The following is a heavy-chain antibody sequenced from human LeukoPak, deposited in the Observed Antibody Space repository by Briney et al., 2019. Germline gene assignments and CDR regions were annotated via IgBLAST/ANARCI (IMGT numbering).Heavy chain of an antibody. V-gene: IGHV1-2*02. J-gene: IGHJ4*02. D-gene: IGHD4-23*01. CDR3: ARHGSYGGNDC. CDR2: INPNSGDT. Sequence: ASVKVSCKASGYTFTSYYMHWVRQAPGQGLEWMGWINPNSGDTNYAQKFQGRVTRTGDPSNSTAYMELSRLRSDDTALYYCARHGSYGGNDCWGEGRLVSVSS. CDR1: GYTFTSYY.